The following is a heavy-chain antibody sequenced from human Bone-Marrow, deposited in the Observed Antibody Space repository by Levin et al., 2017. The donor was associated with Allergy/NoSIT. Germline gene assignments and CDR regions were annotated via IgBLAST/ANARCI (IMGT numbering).Heavy chain of an antibody. CDR2: INYSGTT. CDR1: GDSISSGDYY. V-gene: IGHV4-30-4*01. D-gene: IGHD3-22*01. Sequence: SETLSLTCTVSGDSISSGDYYWSWIRQPPGKGLEWIGYINYSGTTYYKPSLKSRVTISVDTSKNQFSLRLSSVTAADTPAYSCARGHEYYSDSGGVSNWFDPWGQGTRVTVSS. CDR3: ARGHEYYSDSGGVSNWFDP. J-gene: IGHJ5*02.